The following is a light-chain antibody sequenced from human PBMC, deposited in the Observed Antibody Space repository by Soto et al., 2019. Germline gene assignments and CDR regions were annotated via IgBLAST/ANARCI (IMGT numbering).Light chain of an antibody. Sequence: EVVMTQSPATLSVSPGERATLSCRASHSVSSSLAWYQQKPGQAPRLLISGASTRAAGIPARFSGSGSGTEFTLTISSLQSEDFAVYYCQQYNNWPPWTFGQGTKV. CDR3: QQYNNWPPWT. CDR1: HSVSSS. V-gene: IGKV3-15*01. J-gene: IGKJ1*01. CDR2: GAS.